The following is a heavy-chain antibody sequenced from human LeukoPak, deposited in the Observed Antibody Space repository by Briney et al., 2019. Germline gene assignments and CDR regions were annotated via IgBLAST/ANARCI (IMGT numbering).Heavy chain of an antibody. Sequence: SETLSLTCTVSGGSISSYYWSWIRQPPGKGLEWIGYIYHSGSTNYNPSLKSRVTISVDTSKNQFSLKLSSVTAADTAVYYCARVEPYDILTGYKVRWFDPWGQGTLVTVSS. V-gene: IGHV4-59*01. J-gene: IGHJ5*02. CDR2: IYHSGST. CDR3: ARVEPYDILTGYKVRWFDP. D-gene: IGHD3-9*01. CDR1: GGSISSYY.